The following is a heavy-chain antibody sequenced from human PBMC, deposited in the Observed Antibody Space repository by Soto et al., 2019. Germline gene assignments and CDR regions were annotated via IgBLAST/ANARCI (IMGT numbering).Heavy chain of an antibody. J-gene: IGHJ6*03. CDR2: ISGSGGST. CDR1: GFTFSSYA. Sequence: EVQLLESGGGLVQPGGSLRLSCAASGFTFSSYAMSWVRQAPGKGLEWVSAISGSGGSTYYADSVKGRFTISRDNSKNTLYLQMNSLRAEDTAVYYCAKGNSGYDNYYYYYYMDVWGKGTTVTVSS. CDR3: AKGNSGYDNYYYYYYMDV. D-gene: IGHD5-12*01. V-gene: IGHV3-23*01.